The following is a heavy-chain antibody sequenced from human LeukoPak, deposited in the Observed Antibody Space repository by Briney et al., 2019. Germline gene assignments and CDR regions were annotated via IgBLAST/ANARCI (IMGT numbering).Heavy chain of an antibody. J-gene: IGHJ6*02. CDR2: ISYDGSNK. V-gene: IGHV3-30*18. CDR1: GFTFSSHG. D-gene: IGHD3-10*01. CDR3: ANGGSGSYYYYYYGMDV. Sequence: PGGSLRLSCAASGFTFSSHGMHWVRQAPGKGLEWVAVISYDGSNKYYADSVKGRFTISRDNSKNTLYLQMNSLRAEDTAVYYCANGGSGSYYYYYYGMDVWGQGTTVTVS.